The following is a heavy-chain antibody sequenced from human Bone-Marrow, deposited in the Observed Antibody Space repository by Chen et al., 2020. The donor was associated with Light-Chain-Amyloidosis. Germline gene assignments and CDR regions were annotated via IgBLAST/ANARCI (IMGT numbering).Heavy chain of an antibody. V-gene: IGHV5-51*01. CDR3: ARRRDGYNFDY. J-gene: IGHJ4*02. CDR2: IYPDDSDA. Sequence: EVQLEQSGPEVKTPGESLKISCKGSGYTFPNYWIGWVRQMPGKGLEWMGVIYPDDSDARYSPSFEGHVTISADKSITTAYLQWRSLKASDTAMYYCARRRDGYNFDYWGQGTLVTVSS. CDR1: GYTFPNYW. D-gene: IGHD5-12*01.